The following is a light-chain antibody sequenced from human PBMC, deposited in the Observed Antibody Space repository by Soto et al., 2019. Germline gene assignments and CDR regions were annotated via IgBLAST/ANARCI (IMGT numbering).Light chain of an antibody. CDR1: SSDVGGYNY. J-gene: IGLJ2*01. Sequence: QSALTQPASVSGSPGQSITISCTGTSSDVGGYNYVSWYQQHPGKAPKLMIYDLSNRPSGVSNRFSGSKSGNTASLTISRHQAEDDADYYSSSYTSSSTRVFGGGTKLTVL. CDR3: SSYTSSSTRV. CDR2: DLS. V-gene: IGLV2-14*01.